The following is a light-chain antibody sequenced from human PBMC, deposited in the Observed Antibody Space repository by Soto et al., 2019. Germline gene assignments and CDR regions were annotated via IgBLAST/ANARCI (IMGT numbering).Light chain of an antibody. CDR3: QKYNRAPGFS. CDR2: AAS. J-gene: IGKJ3*01. CDR1: QGISNY. Sequence: DIQMTQSPSSLSASVGDRVTITCRASQGISNYLAWYQQKPRKVPKLLIYAASTLQSGVPSRFSGSGSGTDFTLTISSQQPEDVATYYCQKYNRAPGFSFGPGTKADIK. V-gene: IGKV1-27*01.